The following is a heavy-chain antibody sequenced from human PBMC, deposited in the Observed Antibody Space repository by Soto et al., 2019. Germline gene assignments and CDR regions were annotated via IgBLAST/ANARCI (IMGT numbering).Heavy chain of an antibody. CDR1: GFTFDDYA. V-gene: IGHV3-9*01. CDR3: AKENMITFGGAPSGFDP. D-gene: IGHD3-16*01. J-gene: IGHJ5*02. Sequence: SLRLSCAAPGFTFDDYAMHWVRQAPGKGLEWVSGISWNSGSIGYADSVKGRFTISRDNAKNSLYLQMNSLRAEDTALYYCAKENMITFGGAPSGFDPWGQGTLVTVSS. CDR2: ISWNSGSI.